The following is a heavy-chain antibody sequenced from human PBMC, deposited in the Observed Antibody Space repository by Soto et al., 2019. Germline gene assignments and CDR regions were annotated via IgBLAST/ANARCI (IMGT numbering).Heavy chain of an antibody. CDR1: GYTLTELS. D-gene: IGHD4-17*01. J-gene: IGHJ4*02. CDR3: AREFMATVTTNLDY. CDR2: FDPEHIKT. V-gene: IGHV1-24*01. Sequence: ASVKVSCKVSGYTLTELSIHWVRQPLGKGLEWMGGFDPEHIKTNYAQKFQGRVTMTRDTSTSTVYMELSSLRSEDTAVYYCAREFMATVTTNLDYWGQGTLVTVSS.